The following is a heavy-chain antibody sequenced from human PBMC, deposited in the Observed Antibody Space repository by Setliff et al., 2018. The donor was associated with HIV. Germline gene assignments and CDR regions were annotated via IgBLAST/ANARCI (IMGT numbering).Heavy chain of an antibody. D-gene: IGHD3-10*01. CDR3: ARASAERSAVRGLAIAFDI. CDR2: IFYSGTT. Sequence: SETLSLTCSVSGGSISSYYWSWIRQHPGKGLEWIGYIFYSGTTYYKPSLKSPVTMSVDTSKNQFSLRLSSVTAADTAVYYCARASAERSAVRGLAIAFDIWGPGTKVTVSS. CDR1: GGSISSYY. J-gene: IGHJ3*02. V-gene: IGHV4-59*06.